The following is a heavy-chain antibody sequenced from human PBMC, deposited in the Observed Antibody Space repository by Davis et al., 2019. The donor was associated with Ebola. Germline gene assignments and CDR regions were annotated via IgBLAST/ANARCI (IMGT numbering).Heavy chain of an antibody. V-gene: IGHV4-59*01. CDR2: IYYSGST. D-gene: IGHD2-21*01. CDR3: ASYLIGRCGGDCYSYDAFDI. Sequence: SETLSLTCSVSGGSISSYYWTWIRQPPGKGLEWIGYIYYSGSTTYNPSLRSRVTISVDTSKTQFSLKVSSVTAADTAVYYCASYLIGRCGGDCYSYDAFDIWGQGTMVTVSS. CDR1: GGSISSYY. J-gene: IGHJ3*02.